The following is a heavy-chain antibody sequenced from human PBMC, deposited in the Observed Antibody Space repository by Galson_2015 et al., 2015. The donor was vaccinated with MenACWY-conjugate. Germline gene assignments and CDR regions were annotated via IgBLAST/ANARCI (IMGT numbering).Heavy chain of an antibody. Sequence: CTVSGGSISSSSDFWGWIRQPPGKGLEWIGSIYYDGSTYYNPSLKSRVSISVATSKNQFSLNLRSVTAADTAVYFCAKQHKVAGHSDYWGQGNLVTVSS. V-gene: IGHV4-39*01. J-gene: IGHJ4*02. CDR1: GGSISSSSDF. CDR3: AKQHKVAGHSDY. D-gene: IGHD6-19*01. CDR2: IYYDGST.